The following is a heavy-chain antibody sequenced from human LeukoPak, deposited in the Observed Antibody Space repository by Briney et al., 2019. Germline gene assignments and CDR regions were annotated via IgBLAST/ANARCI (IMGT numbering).Heavy chain of an antibody. D-gene: IGHD2-15*01. V-gene: IGHV4-34*01. J-gene: IGHJ3*02. CDR3: ARGFVVVAATGAFDI. Sequence: SETLSLTCAVYGGSFRGYYWSWIRQPPGKGLEWIGEINHSGSTNYNPSLKSRVTISVDTSKNQFSLKLSSVTAADTAVYYCARGFVVVAATGAFDIWGQGTMVTVSS. CDR2: INHSGST. CDR1: GGSFRGYY.